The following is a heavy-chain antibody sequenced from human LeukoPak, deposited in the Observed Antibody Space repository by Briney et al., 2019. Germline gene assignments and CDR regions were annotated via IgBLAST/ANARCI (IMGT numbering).Heavy chain of an antibody. V-gene: IGHV3-30*03. CDR3: ARGPSGYHNT. J-gene: IGHJ4*02. Sequence: GGSLRLSCAASGFTFSTYGMHWVRQAPGKGLEWVAVISYDGSNKYYADSVKGRFTISRDNSKNTLYLQMNSLRAEDTAVYYCARGPSGYHNTGGQGTLVTVSS. CDR2: ISYDGSNK. D-gene: IGHD5-12*01. CDR1: GFTFSTYG.